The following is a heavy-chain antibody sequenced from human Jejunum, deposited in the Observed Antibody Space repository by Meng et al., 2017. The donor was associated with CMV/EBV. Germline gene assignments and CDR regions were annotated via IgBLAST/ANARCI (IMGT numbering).Heavy chain of an antibody. Sequence: GFTFDDCAMHWVRQAPGKGLEWVSGISWNSGKIDYADSVKGRFTISRDNAKSSLYLQVNSLKPEDTAFYYCTKSLSPYDFWSGADSWGQGTLVTVSS. V-gene: IGHV3-9*01. J-gene: IGHJ5*01. CDR3: TKSLSPYDFWSGADS. D-gene: IGHD3-3*01. CDR1: GFTFDDCA. CDR2: ISWNSGKI.